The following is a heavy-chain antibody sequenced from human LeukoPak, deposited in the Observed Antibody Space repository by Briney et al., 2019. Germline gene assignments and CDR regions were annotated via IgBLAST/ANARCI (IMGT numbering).Heavy chain of an antibody. CDR1: GFTFSNYA. CDR3: AKDGAF. D-gene: IGHD1-26*01. J-gene: IGHJ4*02. Sequence: GGSLRLSCAASGFTFSNYAMHWVRQAPGKGLEWVAVTQYDGSNEYYADSVKGRFTISRDNSKNMMYLQMNGLRAEDAAMYYCAKDGAFWGQGTLVTVSS. V-gene: IGHV3-30*02. CDR2: TQYDGSNE.